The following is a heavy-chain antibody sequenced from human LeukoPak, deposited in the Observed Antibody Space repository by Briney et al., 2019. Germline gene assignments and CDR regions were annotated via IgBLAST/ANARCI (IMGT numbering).Heavy chain of an antibody. D-gene: IGHD5-18*01. J-gene: IGHJ4*02. CDR2: ISYDGSNK. Sequence: GGSLRLSCAASGFTFSSYGMHWVRQAPGKGLEWVAVISYDGSNKYYADSVKGRFTISRDNSKNTLYLQMNSLRAEDTAVYYCAPSLVDTASVDYWGQGTLVTVSS. CDR1: GFTFSSYG. CDR3: APSLVDTASVDY. V-gene: IGHV3-30*03.